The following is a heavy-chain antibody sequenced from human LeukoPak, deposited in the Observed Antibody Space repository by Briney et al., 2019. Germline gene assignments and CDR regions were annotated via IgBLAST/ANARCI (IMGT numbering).Heavy chain of an antibody. V-gene: IGHV4-34*01. CDR2: INHSGST. J-gene: IGHJ4*02. D-gene: IGHD3-3*01. Sequence: KTSETLSLTCAVYGGSFSGYYWSWIRQPPGKGLEWIGEINHSGSTNYNPSLKSRVTISVDTSKNQFSLKLSSVTAADTAVYYCARGLRYYDFWSGYYFDYWGQGTLVTVSS. CDR1: GGSFSGYY. CDR3: ARGLRYYDFWSGYYFDY.